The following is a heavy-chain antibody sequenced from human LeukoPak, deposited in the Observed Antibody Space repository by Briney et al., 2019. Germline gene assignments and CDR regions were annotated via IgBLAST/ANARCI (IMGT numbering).Heavy chain of an antibody. CDR1: GFTFSSYA. V-gene: IGHV3-30-3*01. J-gene: IGHJ4*02. CDR3: AREIAGNLYSPNYFDY. D-gene: IGHD5-18*01. CDR2: ISYDGSNK. Sequence: GGSLRLSCAASGFTFSSYAMHWVRQAPGKGLEWVAVISYDGSNKYYADSVKGRFTISRDNSKNTLYLQMNSLRAEDTAVYYCAREIAGNLYSPNYFDYWGQGTLVTVSS.